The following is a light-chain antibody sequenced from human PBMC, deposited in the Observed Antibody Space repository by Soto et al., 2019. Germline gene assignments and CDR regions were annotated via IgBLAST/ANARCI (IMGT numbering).Light chain of an antibody. CDR2: DVT. CDR3: SSYTTRNTEV. V-gene: IGLV2-14*03. CDR1: SSDVGAFNY. Sequence: QSALTQPASVSGSPGQSITISCIGTSSDVGAFNYVSWYQHHPGKAPKLIIYDVTGRPSGVSNRFSASKSGNTASLTISGLQAEDEADYYCSSYTTRNTEVFGTGTKLTV. J-gene: IGLJ1*01.